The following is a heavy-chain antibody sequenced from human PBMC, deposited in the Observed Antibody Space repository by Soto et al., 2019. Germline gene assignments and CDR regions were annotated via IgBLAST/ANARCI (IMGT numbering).Heavy chain of an antibody. V-gene: IGHV3-7*04. CDR1: GFTFNNYW. D-gene: IGHD3-9*01. CDR2: IKQDGSER. Sequence: GSLRLSCVASGFTFNNYWMSWVRQAPGKGLEWVANIKQDGSERNYVDSVKGRFTISRDNAKNSLYLQMNGLRAEDTAVYYGVRVILGSTRNDHEYWGXG. J-gene: IGHJ4*02. CDR3: VRVILGSTRNDHEY.